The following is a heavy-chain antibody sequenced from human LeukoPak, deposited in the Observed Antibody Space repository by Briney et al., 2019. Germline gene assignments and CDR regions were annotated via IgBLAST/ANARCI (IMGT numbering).Heavy chain of an antibody. Sequence: GGSLRLSCAASGFTFSSYWMSWVRQAPGKGLEWVANIKQDGSEKYYVDSVKGRFTISRDNAKNSLYLQMNSLRAEDTAVYYCARVRVGSSWYYYYYYMDVWGKGTTVTVSS. V-gene: IGHV3-7*01. J-gene: IGHJ6*03. CDR2: IKQDGSEK. D-gene: IGHD6-13*01. CDR1: GFTFSSYW. CDR3: ARVRVGSSWYYYYYYMDV.